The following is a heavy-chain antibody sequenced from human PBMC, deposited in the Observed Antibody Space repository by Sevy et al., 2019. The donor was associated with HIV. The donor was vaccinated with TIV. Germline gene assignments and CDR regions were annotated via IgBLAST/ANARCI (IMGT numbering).Heavy chain of an antibody. V-gene: IGHV3-49*03. CDR2: IRSKAYGETR. Sequence: GGSLRLSCRASGFNLGDCVMSWFRQAPGKGLDWVGFIRSKAYGETREYAVSVKGRVTISREDSKGIAYLQMHRLKTEDTGRYYCTRAMYYHDSGSYYGMDVWPQGTSVTVSS. CDR1: GFNLGDCV. J-gene: IGHJ6*02. D-gene: IGHD3-10*01. CDR3: TRAMYYHDSGSYYGMDV.